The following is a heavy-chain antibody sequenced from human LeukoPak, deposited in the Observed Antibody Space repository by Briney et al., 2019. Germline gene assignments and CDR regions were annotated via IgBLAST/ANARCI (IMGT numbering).Heavy chain of an antibody. D-gene: IGHD3-10*01. CDR1: GFTFSSYS. CDR3: TTVTLRPVGL. V-gene: IGHV3-15*05. J-gene: IGHJ4*02. CDR2: IKSKSDGGTT. Sequence: GGSLRLSCAASGFTFSSYSLNWVRQAPGKGLEWVGRIKSKSDGGTTDYAAPVKGRFTISRDDSKNTLFLQVNSLKIEDTAVYYCTTVTLRPVGLWGQGTLVTVSS.